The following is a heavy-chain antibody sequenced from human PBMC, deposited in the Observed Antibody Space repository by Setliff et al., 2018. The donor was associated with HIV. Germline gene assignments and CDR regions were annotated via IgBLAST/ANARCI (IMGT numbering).Heavy chain of an antibody. Sequence: GGSLRLSCVASGFNFEDYGMSWVRQIPGKGLEWVSGISRNSVNMAYADSVKGRFTVSRDNAKNSLYLQMNILGPEDTALYYCAKDMWTEVTGTCDHWGQGTPVTVSS. CDR3: AKDMWTEVTGTCDH. CDR2: ISRNSVNM. J-gene: IGHJ4*02. V-gene: IGHV3-9*01. CDR1: GFNFEDYG. D-gene: IGHD6-19*01.